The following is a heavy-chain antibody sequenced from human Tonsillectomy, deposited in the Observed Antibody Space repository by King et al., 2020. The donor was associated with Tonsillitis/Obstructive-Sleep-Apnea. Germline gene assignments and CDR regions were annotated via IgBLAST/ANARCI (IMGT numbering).Heavy chain of an antibody. CDR1: GFNLRSFW. D-gene: IGHD5-12*01. Sequence: VQLVESGGGLVQPGGSLRLSCAASGFNLRSFWMTWVRQAPGKGLEWMTSIKEDGSEKYYVDSVRGRFTISRDNAKNSLHLQMNFLRAEDTAVYFCARVNTVGTRDAFDIWGQGTMLTVSS. J-gene: IGHJ3*02. CDR2: IKEDGSEK. CDR3: ARVNTVGTRDAFDI. V-gene: IGHV3-7*04.